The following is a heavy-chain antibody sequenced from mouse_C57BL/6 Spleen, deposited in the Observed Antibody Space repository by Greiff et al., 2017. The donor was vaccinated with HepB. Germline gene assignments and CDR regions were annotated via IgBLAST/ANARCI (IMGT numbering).Heavy chain of an antibody. CDR3: ARRWLEDAMDY. CDR2: INPSTGGT. Sequence: EVMLQQSGPELVKPGASVKISCKASGYSFTGYYMNWVKQSPEKSLEWIGEINPSTGGTTYNQKFKAKATLTVDKSSSTAYMQLKSLTSEDSAVYYCARRWLEDAMDYWGQGTSVTVSS. D-gene: IGHD2-3*01. V-gene: IGHV1-42*01. CDR1: GYSFTGYY. J-gene: IGHJ4*01.